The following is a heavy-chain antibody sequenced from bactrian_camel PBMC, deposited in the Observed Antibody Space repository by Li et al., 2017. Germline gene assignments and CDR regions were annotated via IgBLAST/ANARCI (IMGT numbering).Heavy chain of an antibody. D-gene: IGHD3*01. Sequence: HVQLVESGGGLVQPGGSLRLSCVVSGYRYSTYCMGWFRQHPGKEREGVALIDRAGSISYADSVRGRFTFSKDKSKNTLYMQMNNLKPEDTGVYYCAANFDAYMRGDCYTLRFGNYWGQGTQVTVS. V-gene: IGHV3S26*01. CDR2: IDRAGSI. CDR3: AANFDAYMRGDCYTLRFGNY. J-gene: IGHJ4*01. CDR1: GYRYSTYC.